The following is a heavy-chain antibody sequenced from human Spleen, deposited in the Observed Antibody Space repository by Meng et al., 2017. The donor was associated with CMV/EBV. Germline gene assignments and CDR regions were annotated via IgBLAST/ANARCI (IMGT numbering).Heavy chain of an antibody. Sequence: ALRLSCAASGFTVSSNYMSWVRQAPGKGLEWVSVIYSGGSTYYADSVKGRFTISRDNSKNTLYLQMNSLRAEDTAVYYCARGGSSGWQRGYYFDYWGQGTLVTVSS. D-gene: IGHD6-19*01. CDR3: ARGGSSGWQRGYYFDY. V-gene: IGHV3-53*01. CDR2: IYSGGST. CDR1: GFTVSSNY. J-gene: IGHJ4*02.